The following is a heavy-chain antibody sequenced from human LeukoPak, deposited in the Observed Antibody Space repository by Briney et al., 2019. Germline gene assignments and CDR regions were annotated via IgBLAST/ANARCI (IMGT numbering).Heavy chain of an antibody. D-gene: IGHD3-3*01. Sequence: GRSPRLSCAPSGFTFSRHGMHWVRQAPGKGLEWVAIISNDGSRKYYAHSVEGRFTISRDNSKNTLYLQMDSLRAEDTAVYHCARDRAWNYFDYWGQGTLVTVSS. V-gene: IGHV3-30*03. CDR1: GFTFSRHG. CDR3: ARDRAWNYFDY. CDR2: ISNDGSRK. J-gene: IGHJ4*02.